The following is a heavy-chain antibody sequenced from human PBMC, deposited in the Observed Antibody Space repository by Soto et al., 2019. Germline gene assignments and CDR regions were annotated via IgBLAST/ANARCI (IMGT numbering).Heavy chain of an antibody. CDR3: AREGYNWNYKGDY. V-gene: IGHV3-21*01. J-gene: IGHJ4*02. Sequence: EVQLVESGGGLVKPGGSLRLSCAASGFTFSSYSMNWVRQAPGKGLEWVSSISSSSSYLYYADSVKGRFTISRDNAKNSLYLQMTSLRAEDTAVYYGAREGYNWNYKGDYWGQGTLVTVSS. CDR2: ISSSSSYL. CDR1: GFTFSSYS. D-gene: IGHD1-7*01.